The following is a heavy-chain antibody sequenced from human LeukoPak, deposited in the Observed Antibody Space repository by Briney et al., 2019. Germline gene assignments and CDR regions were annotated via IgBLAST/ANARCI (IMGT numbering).Heavy chain of an antibody. CDR2: ISGSGGST. Sequence: PGGSLRLSCAASGFTFSSYAMSWVRQAPGKGLEWVSAISGSGGSTYYADSVKGRFTISRDNSKNTLYLQMNSLRAEDTAVYYCAKVSVVPAAIRGSLDYWGQGTLVTVSS. V-gene: IGHV3-23*01. D-gene: IGHD2-2*02. CDR1: GFTFSSYA. J-gene: IGHJ4*02. CDR3: AKVSVVPAAIRGSLDY.